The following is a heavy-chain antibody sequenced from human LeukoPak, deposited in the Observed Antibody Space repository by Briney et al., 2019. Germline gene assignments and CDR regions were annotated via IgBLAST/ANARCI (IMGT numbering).Heavy chain of an antibody. Sequence: GGSLRLSCAASGFTFSSYAMIWVRQAPGKGLEWVSAISGSGGSTYYADSVKGRFTISRDNSKNTLYLQMSSLRAEDTAVYYCAKAPTTFDYFDYWGQGTLVTVSS. CDR1: GFTFSSYA. V-gene: IGHV3-23*01. CDR2: ISGSGGST. J-gene: IGHJ4*02. D-gene: IGHD5-12*01. CDR3: AKAPTTFDYFDY.